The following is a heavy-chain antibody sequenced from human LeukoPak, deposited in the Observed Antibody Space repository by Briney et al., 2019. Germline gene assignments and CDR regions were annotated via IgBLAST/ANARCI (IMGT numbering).Heavy chain of an antibody. Sequence: ASVKVSCTASRYTFTSYDINWVREAAGQRLEWMGWMNPNTGRTGFAQKFQGRLTMTRDASISTAYMELSSLRSDDTAVYYCARLSQTPDYYSNGGYYYLGYWGQGTPVTVSS. CDR1: RYTFTSYD. CDR3: ARLSQTPDYYSNGGYYYLGY. D-gene: IGHD3-22*01. V-gene: IGHV1-8*01. CDR2: MNPNTGRT. J-gene: IGHJ4*02.